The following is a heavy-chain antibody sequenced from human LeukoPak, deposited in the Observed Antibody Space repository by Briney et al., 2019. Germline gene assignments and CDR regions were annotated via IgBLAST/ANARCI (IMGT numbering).Heavy chain of an antibody. CDR3: ARDAGGNYYDSSPPP. V-gene: IGHV3-74*01. CDR2: ITSDGSAT. J-gene: IGHJ4*02. D-gene: IGHD3-22*01. Sequence: GGSLRLSCAASGFAFSSFRMHWVRQVPGQGLVWVSYITSDGSATNYADSVKGRFTISRDKAKNTVYLQMDSLRAEDTAVYYCARDAGGNYYDSSPPPWGQGTLVTVSS. CDR1: GFAFSSFR.